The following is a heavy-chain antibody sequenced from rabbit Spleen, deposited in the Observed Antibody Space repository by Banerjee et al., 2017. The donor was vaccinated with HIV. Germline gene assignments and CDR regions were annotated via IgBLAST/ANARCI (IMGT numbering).Heavy chain of an antibody. D-gene: IGHD1-1*01. V-gene: IGHV1S45*01. CDR2: IGAGNSGTT. Sequence: QEQLEESGGGLVKPEGSLTLTCTASGLDFSSNVMCWVRQAPGKGLEWIGCIGAGNSGTTYYANWAKGRFTISETSSTTVTLQMTSLTAADTATYFCAGDHAVSGYRFNLWGPGTLVTVS. J-gene: IGHJ4*01. CDR3: AGDHAVSGYRFNL. CDR1: GLDFSSNV.